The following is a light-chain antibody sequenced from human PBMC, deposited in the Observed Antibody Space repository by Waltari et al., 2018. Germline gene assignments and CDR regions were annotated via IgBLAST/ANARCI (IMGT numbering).Light chain of an antibody. CDR1: HTVSKF. CDR3: QQTYTTPWT. CDR2: AAS. J-gene: IGKJ1*01. V-gene: IGKV1-39*01. Sequence: DIQMTQSPTSLSASVGDRVAITCRSSHTVSKFLNWYQQKTGEAPKLLIYAASTLQSGVPSRFRVGRSGTDFTLIISSLQPDDFATYFCQQTYTTPWTFGQGTRVDI.